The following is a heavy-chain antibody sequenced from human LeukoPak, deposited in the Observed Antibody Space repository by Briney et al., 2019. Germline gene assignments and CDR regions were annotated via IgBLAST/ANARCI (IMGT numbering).Heavy chain of an antibody. J-gene: IGHJ5*02. Sequence: GESLKISCKGSGYSFTSYWIGWVRQMPGKGLEWMGIIYPGDSDTRYSPSFQGQVTISADKSISTAYLQWSSLKASDTAIYYCARVRDIVGANNWFDPWGQGTLVTVSS. V-gene: IGHV5-51*01. CDR3: ARVRDIVGANNWFDP. CDR1: GYSFTSYW. D-gene: IGHD1-26*01. CDR2: IYPGDSDT.